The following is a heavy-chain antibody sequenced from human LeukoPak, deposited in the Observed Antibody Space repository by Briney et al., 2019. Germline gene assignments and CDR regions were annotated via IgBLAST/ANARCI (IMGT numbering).Heavy chain of an antibody. CDR2: ITPYNGYT. CDR1: GYTFTNHG. V-gene: IGHV1-18*01. J-gene: IGHJ6*03. D-gene: IGHD4/OR15-4a*01. CDR3: ARGATKVPSAIHMDV. Sequence: ASVKVSCKASGYTFTNHGIRWVRQAPGQGFEWMGWITPYNGYTNYALKFQDRVTMTTDTSTSTVYMELRSLISDDTAVYYCARGATKVPSAIHMDVWGKGTTVIVSS.